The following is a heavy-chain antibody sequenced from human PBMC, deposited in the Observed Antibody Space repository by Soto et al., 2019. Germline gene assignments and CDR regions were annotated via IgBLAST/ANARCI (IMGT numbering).Heavy chain of an antibody. D-gene: IGHD5-18*01. CDR1: DGSMNSDSSY. V-gene: IGHV4-39*01. J-gene: IGHJ4*02. CDR2: INHSGSN. CDR3: ARLGWYVSVGYGDLWDS. Sequence: QLQLQESGPGLVKPSEPLSLTCRVSDGSMNSDSSYWGWIRQPPGKGLEWIGVINHSGSNYHNLSLKGRDTLSVGASRTQFCRKLTAMTAADTAVYYCARLGWYVSVGYGDLWDSWGQGTLVTVSS.